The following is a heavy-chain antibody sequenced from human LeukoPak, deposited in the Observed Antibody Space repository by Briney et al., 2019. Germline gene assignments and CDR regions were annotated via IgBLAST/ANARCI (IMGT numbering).Heavy chain of an antibody. V-gene: IGHV4-59*01. J-gene: IGHJ4*02. D-gene: IGHD3-10*01. CDR1: GGSISSYY. CDR2: IYYSGST. Sequence: SETLSLTCTVSGGSISSYYWSWIRQPPGKGLEWIGYIYYSGSTNYNPSLKSRVTISVDTSKNQFSLKLSSVTAADTAVYYCARSPMVRGIIIGRFDYWGQGTLVTVPS. CDR3: ARSPMVRGIIIGRFDY.